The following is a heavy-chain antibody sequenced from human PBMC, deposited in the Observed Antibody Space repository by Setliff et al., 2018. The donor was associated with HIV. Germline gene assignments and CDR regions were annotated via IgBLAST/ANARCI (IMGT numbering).Heavy chain of an antibody. D-gene: IGHD1-1*01. CDR1: GYSIRNDYY. CDR2: IYHSGNT. Sequence: SETLSLTCTVSGYSIRNDYYWGWIRQPPGKGLEWIASIYHSGNTYYNPSLKSRVTISVDTSKNQFSLRLSSVTAADTAVYYCARDGSRTTGATGYYYGLDVWGQGTTVTVSS. CDR3: ARDGSRTTGATGYYYGLDV. V-gene: IGHV4-38-2*02. J-gene: IGHJ6*02.